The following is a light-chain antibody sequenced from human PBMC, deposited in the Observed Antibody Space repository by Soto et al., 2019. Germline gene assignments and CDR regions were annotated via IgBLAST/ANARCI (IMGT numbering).Light chain of an antibody. CDR1: SSNIGGNS. Sequence: QSVLTQPPSVSAAPGQKVTISCSGSSSNIGGNSVSWYQQLPGTAPKLLIYDDNKRPSGIPDRFSGSKSGTSATLGITGFQTGDEADYYCGSWDSSLSAYAFGNGTKVTVL. CDR3: GSWDSSLSAYA. J-gene: IGLJ1*01. CDR2: DDN. V-gene: IGLV1-51*01.